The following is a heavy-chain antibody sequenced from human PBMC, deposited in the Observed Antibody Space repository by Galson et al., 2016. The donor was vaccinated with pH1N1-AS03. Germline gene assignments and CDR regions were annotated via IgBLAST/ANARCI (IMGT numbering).Heavy chain of an antibody. CDR2: ISSSGATT. V-gene: IGHV3-48*03. Sequence: SLRLSCAASGFIFSTYEMYWVRQAPGKGLEWVSYISSSGATTYYADSVKGRFTISRDNAKNSLYLQMNSLRAEDTAVYYCGSSPHYSDYWGQGTLVTVSS. CDR1: GFIFSTYE. J-gene: IGHJ4*02. CDR3: GSSPHYSDY.